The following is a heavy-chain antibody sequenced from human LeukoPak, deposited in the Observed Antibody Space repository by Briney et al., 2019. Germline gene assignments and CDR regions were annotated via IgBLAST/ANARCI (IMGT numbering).Heavy chain of an antibody. J-gene: IGHJ4*02. CDR3: ATLSNWNHGDY. D-gene: IGHD1-14*01. CDR1: GYTLTELS. V-gene: IGHV1-24*01. Sequence: GASVKVPCKVSGYTLTELSMHWVRQAPGKGLEWMGGFDPEDGETIYAQKFQGGVSMTEDTATDTAYMELSSLRSEDTAVYYCATLSNWNHGDYWGQGTLVTVSS. CDR2: FDPEDGET.